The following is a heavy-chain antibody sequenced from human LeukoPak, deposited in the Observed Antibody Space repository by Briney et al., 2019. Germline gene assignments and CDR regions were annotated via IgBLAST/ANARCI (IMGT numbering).Heavy chain of an antibody. Sequence: PSETLSLTCTVSGGSISSSSYYWGWIRQPPGKGLEWIGSIYYSGSTYYNPSLKSRVTISVDTSKNQFSLKLSSVTAADTAVYYCARQSRVVVVAATSYNWFDPWGQGTLVTVSS. J-gene: IGHJ5*02. CDR2: IYYSGST. CDR1: GGSISSSSYY. V-gene: IGHV4-39*01. CDR3: ARQSRVVVVAATSYNWFDP. D-gene: IGHD2-15*01.